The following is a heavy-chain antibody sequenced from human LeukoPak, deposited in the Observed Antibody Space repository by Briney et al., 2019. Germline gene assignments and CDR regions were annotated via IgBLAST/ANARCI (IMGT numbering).Heavy chain of an antibody. CDR3: ARPAYGSGSQPPDY. J-gene: IGHJ4*02. D-gene: IGHD3-10*01. CDR2: IYPGDSGT. CDR1: GYSFTSYW. Sequence: GESLKISCQGSGYSFTSYWIGWVRQLPAKGLEWMGIIYPGDSGTRYSPSFQGQVTISADKSINTAYLQWSSLKASDTAMYYCARPAYGSGSQPPDYWGQGTMVIVSS. V-gene: IGHV5-51*01.